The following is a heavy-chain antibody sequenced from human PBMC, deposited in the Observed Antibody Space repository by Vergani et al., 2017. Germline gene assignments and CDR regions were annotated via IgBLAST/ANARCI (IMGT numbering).Heavy chain of an antibody. CDR2: INPNSGGT. Sequence: QVQLVQSGAEVKKPGASVKVSCKASGYTFTGYYMHWVRQAPGQGLEWMGWINPNSGGTNYAQKFQGRVTMTRDTSISTAYMELSRLRSDDTAVYYCARAYYYDSSGYLPFDYWGQGTLVTVSS. J-gene: IGHJ4*02. D-gene: IGHD3-22*01. CDR1: GYTFTGYY. CDR3: ARAYYYDSSGYLPFDY. V-gene: IGHV1-2*02.